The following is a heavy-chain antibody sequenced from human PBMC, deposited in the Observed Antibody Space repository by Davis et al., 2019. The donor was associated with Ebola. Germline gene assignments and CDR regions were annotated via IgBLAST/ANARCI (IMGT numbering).Heavy chain of an antibody. CDR2: ISWNSGSI. D-gene: IGHD5-18*01. Sequence: PGGSLRLSCAASGFTFDDYAMHWVRQAPGKGLEWVSGISWNSGSIGYADSVKGRFTISRDNAKNSLYLQMNSLRAEDTALYYCARSFGVVQLWGAFDYWGQGTLVTVSS. CDR1: GFTFDDYA. J-gene: IGHJ4*02. CDR3: ARSFGVVQLWGAFDY. V-gene: IGHV3-9*01.